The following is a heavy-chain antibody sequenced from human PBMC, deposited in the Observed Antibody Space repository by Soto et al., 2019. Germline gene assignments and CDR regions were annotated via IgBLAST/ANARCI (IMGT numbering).Heavy chain of an antibody. D-gene: IGHD7-27*01. V-gene: IGHV4-30-2*01. CDR1: GGSITSGVYY. CDR3: ARVPGP. Sequence: SETLSLTCTVSGGSITSGVYYWTWIRQHPGKGLEWIGYIYHSGSTYYNPSLKSRVTISVDRSKNQFSLKLSSVTAADTAVYYCARVPGPWGQGTLVTVSS. CDR2: IYHSGST. J-gene: IGHJ5*02.